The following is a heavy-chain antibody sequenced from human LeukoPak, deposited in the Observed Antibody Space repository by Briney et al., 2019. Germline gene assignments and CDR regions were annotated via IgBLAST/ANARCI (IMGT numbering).Heavy chain of an antibody. V-gene: IGHV3-7*05. CDR2: IKQDGSQK. D-gene: IGHD4-17*01. Sequence: GGSLALSCTASGFTFSSYWTSWVRQAPGKGLEWVATIKQDGSQKEYVESVQGRFTVSRDNAKNSLYLHMNRLRAEDTAVYYCARDPTVTNFHDAFDIWGQGTMVTVSS. CDR1: GFTFSSYW. CDR3: ARDPTVTNFHDAFDI. J-gene: IGHJ3*02.